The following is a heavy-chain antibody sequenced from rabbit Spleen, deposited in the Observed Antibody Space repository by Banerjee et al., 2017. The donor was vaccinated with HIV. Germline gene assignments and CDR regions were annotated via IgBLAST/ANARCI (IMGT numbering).Heavy chain of an antibody. CDR2: IDTGSSGFA. CDR1: GFDFSSGYD. V-gene: IGHV1S40*01. J-gene: IGHJ6*01. D-gene: IGHD1-1*01. Sequence: QSLEESGGGLVKPGASLTLTCTASGFDFSSGYDMCWVRQAPGKGLEWIACIDTGSSGFAYLATWAKGRFTISKSSSTTVTLQVTRLTAADTATYFCARDTSTSLSSYGMDLWGQGTLVTVS. CDR3: ARDTSTSLSSYGMDL.